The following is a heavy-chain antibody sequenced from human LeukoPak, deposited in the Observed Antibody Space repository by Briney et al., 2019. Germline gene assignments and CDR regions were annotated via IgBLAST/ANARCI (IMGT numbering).Heavy chain of an antibody. CDR1: GGSISSYY. CDR3: ARVSFGVEANDAFDI. V-gene: IGHV4-4*07. Sequence: PSETLSLTCTVSGGSISSYYWSWIRQPAGKGLEWIGRIYTSGSTNYNPSLKSRVTISVDKSKNQFSLKLSSVTAVDTAVYYCARVSFGVEANDAFDIWGQGTMVTVSS. CDR2: IYTSGST. J-gene: IGHJ3*02. D-gene: IGHD3-3*01.